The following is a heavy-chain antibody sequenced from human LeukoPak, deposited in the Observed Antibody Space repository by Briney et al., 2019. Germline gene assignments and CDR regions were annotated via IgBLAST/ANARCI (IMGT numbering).Heavy chain of an antibody. CDR3: AREGGNVDTAMVTCFDY. D-gene: IGHD5-18*01. V-gene: IGHV3-30*03. CDR1: GFTFSSYG. CDR2: ISYDGSNE. J-gene: IGHJ4*02. Sequence: GRSLRLSCAASGFTFSSYGMHWVRQAPGEGLEWVAVISYDGSNEYYADSVKGRFTISRDNSKNTLYLQMNSLRAEDTAVYYCAREGGNVDTAMVTCFDYWGQGTLVTVSS.